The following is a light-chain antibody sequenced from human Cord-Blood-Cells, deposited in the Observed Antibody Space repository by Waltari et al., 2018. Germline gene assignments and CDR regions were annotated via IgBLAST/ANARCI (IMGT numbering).Light chain of an antibody. CDR1: SSDVGGYNY. J-gene: IGLJ2*01. Sequence: QSALTQPPSASGSPGQSVTVSCTGTSSDVGGYNYVSWYQQHPAKAPKLMIYEFSKWPSGVPDRFSGSKSGNTASLTVSGLQAEDEADYYCSSYAGSNNVVFGGGTKLTVL. CDR3: SSYAGSNNVV. V-gene: IGLV2-8*01. CDR2: EFS.